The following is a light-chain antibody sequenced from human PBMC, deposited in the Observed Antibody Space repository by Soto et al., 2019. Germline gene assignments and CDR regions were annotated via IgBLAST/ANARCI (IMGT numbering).Light chain of an antibody. CDR1: SSNIGSNY. Sequence: QSVLTQPPSASGTPGQRVTISCSGSSSNIGSNYVSWYQLLPGTAPKLLIYNNNQRPSGVPDRFSGSRSGTSASLAISGLRSEDEADYYCAAWDDSLEVVFGGGTKLTVL. CDR3: AAWDDSLEVV. V-gene: IGLV1-47*01. CDR2: NNN. J-gene: IGLJ2*01.